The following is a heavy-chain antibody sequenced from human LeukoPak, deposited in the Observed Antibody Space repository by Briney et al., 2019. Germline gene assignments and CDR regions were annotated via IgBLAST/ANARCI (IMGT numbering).Heavy chain of an antibody. V-gene: IGHV1-2*02. D-gene: IGHD2-2*01. CDR2: INPNSGGT. J-gene: IGHJ4*02. CDR3: ATEGPVVPAAVDY. Sequence: ASVKVSCKASGYTFTGYYMHWVRQAPGQGLEWMGWINPNSGGTNYARKFQGRVTMTRDTSISTAYMELSRLRSDDTAVYYCATEGPVVPAAVDYWGQGTLVTVSS. CDR1: GYTFTGYY.